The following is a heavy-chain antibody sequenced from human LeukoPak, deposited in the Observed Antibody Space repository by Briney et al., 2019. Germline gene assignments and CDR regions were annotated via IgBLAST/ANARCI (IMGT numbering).Heavy chain of an antibody. J-gene: IGHJ3*02. Sequence: PSETLSLTCTVSGGSINSYYWSWIRQPPGKGLEWIGYIYYSGSTNYKSSLKSRVTISVDTSKNQFSLKLNSVTAADTAVYYCARDTRGDILTGAHAFDIWGQGTMVTVSS. CDR1: GGSINSYY. D-gene: IGHD3-9*01. CDR2: IYYSGST. V-gene: IGHV4-59*01. CDR3: ARDTRGDILTGAHAFDI.